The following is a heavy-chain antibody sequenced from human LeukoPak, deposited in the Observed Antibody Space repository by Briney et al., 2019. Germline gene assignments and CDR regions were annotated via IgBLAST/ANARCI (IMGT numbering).Heavy chain of an antibody. CDR3: AADREYYYDSSGKFDY. J-gene: IGHJ4*02. D-gene: IGHD3-22*01. V-gene: IGHV1-3*01. CDR2: VNAGNGNT. CDR1: GYTFTSYA. Sequence: ASVEVSCKASGYTFTSYARHWVRQAPGQRLEWMGWVNAGNGNTKYSQKFQERVTITRDMSTSTAYMELSSLRSEDTAVYYCAADREYYYDSSGKFDYWGQGTLVTVSS.